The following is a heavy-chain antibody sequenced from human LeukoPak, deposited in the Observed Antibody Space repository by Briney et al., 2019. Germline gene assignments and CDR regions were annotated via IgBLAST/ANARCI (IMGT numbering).Heavy chain of an antibody. CDR3: ARDRGYYGSGYYFNDY. J-gene: IGHJ4*02. CDR1: GFTFSSYS. V-gene: IGHV3-48*02. CDR2: ISSSSSTI. D-gene: IGHD3-10*01. Sequence: GRSLRLSCAASGFTFSSYSMNWVRQSPGKGLEWVSYISSSSSTIFYADSVKGRFTISRDNAKNSLYLQMSSLRDEDTAVYYCARDRGYYGSGYYFNDYWGQGTLVTVSS.